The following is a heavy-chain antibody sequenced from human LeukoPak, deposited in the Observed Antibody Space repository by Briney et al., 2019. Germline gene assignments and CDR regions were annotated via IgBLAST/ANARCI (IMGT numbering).Heavy chain of an antibody. D-gene: IGHD5-24*01. CDR1: GFTFSSYW. CDR2: IKQDGSEK. CDR3: ARGAGYNYPYYFDY. V-gene: IGHV3-7*03. J-gene: IGHJ4*02. Sequence: GGSLRLSCAASGFTFSSYWMSWVRQAPGKGLEWVANIKQDGSEKYYVDSVKGRFTISRDNAKNSLYLQMNSLRAEDTAVYYCARGAGYNYPYYFDYWGQGTLVTVSS.